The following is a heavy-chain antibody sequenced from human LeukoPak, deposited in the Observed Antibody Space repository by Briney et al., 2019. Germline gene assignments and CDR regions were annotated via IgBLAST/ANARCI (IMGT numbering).Heavy chain of an antibody. J-gene: IGHJ4*02. CDR2: IHSGGST. Sequence: PGGSLRLSCAASGFTVSNNYMTWVRQAPGKGLEWVSVIHSGGSTYYADAVKGRFTISRDNSKNTLYLQMNSLRVEDTAIYYCARIPTVYGVNSGGYWGQGTLVTVSS. D-gene: IGHD4/OR15-4a*01. CDR3: ARIPTVYGVNSGGY. CDR1: GFTVSNNY. V-gene: IGHV3-53*01.